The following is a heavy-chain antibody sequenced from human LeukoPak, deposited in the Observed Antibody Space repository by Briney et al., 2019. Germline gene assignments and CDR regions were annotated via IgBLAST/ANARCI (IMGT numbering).Heavy chain of an antibody. CDR3: ARGFRGPNFDY. J-gene: IGHJ4*02. V-gene: IGHV4-34*01. D-gene: IGHD3-10*01. Sequence: PSETLSLTCAVYGGSFSGYYWSWIRQPPGKELEWIGSIHYSGSTSYNPSLKSRVTISGDTSKNQFSLKLSSVTAADTAVYYCARGFRGPNFDYWGQGTLVTVSS. CDR2: IHYSGST. CDR1: GGSFSGYY.